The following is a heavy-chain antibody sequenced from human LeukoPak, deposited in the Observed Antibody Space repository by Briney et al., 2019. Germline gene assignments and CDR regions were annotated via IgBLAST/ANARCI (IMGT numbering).Heavy chain of an antibody. J-gene: IGHJ4*02. CDR2: IYYSGST. CDR1: GGSISSYY. V-gene: IGHV4-59*08. D-gene: IGHD5-12*01. Sequence: PSETLSLTCTVSGGSISSYYWSWIRRPPGKGLEWIGYIYYSGSTNYNPSLKSRVTISVDTSKNQFSLKLSSVTAADTAVYYCAKYSGYDWYFDYWGQGTLVTVSS. CDR3: AKYSGYDWYFDY.